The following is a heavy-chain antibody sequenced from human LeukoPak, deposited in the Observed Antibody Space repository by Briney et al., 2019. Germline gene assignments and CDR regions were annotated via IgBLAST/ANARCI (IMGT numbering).Heavy chain of an antibody. CDR2: IFNSGST. CDR1: AGSISSGDYY. D-gene: IGHD5-12*01. J-gene: IGHJ4*02. Sequence: SQTLSLTCTVSAGSISSGDYYWSWIRQPPGKGLEWIGYIFNSGSTYYNPSLKSRVTISVDTSKNQFSLKLSSVTAADTAVYYCAMSSGYDIDYWGQGTLVTVSS. CDR3: AMSSGYDIDY. V-gene: IGHV4-30-4*01.